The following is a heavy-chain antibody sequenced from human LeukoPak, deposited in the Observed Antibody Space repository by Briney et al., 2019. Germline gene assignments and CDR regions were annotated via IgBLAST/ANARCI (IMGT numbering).Heavy chain of an antibody. CDR2: IYYTGRT. CDR3: ARLLDNDNSGDPDTFDV. Sequence: SETLSLTCGVSGGSISRHYWSWIRQPPGKGLEWIGFIYYTGRTGYNPSLQSRVTISVGTSENKFSLKLTSVTAADTAVYYCARLLDNDNSGDPDTFDVWGQGTVVTVSS. J-gene: IGHJ3*01. CDR1: GGSISRHY. V-gene: IGHV4-59*11. D-gene: IGHD3-22*01.